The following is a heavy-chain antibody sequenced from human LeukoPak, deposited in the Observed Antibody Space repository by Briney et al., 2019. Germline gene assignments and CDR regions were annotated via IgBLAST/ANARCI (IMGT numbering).Heavy chain of an antibody. Sequence: SVKVSCKASGGTFSSYAISWVRQAPGQGLEWMGRIIPILGIANYAQKLQGRVTITADKSTSTAYMELSSLRSEDTAVYYCARVGMTTVGGDYWGQGTLVTVSS. D-gene: IGHD4-17*01. CDR2: IIPILGIA. CDR3: ARVGMTTVGGDY. V-gene: IGHV1-69*04. CDR1: GGTFSSYA. J-gene: IGHJ4*02.